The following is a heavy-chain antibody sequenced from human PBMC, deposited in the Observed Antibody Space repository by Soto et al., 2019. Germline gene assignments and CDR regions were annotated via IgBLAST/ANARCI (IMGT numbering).Heavy chain of an antibody. CDR3: AKCDVLMTTSGGWCNWFDP. J-gene: IGHJ5*02. Sequence: EVQLVESGGGLIQPGGSLRLSCAVSGFTVSNNYMSWVRQAPGKGLEGVSVIYSGGYTAYGDSVKGRVTISRDNSKNTLYLQMNTLRAEDTAVYYCAKCDVLMTTSGGWCNWFDPWGQGTLVIVSS. V-gene: IGHV3-53*01. CDR2: IYSGGYT. CDR1: GFTVSNNY. D-gene: IGHD2-21*01.